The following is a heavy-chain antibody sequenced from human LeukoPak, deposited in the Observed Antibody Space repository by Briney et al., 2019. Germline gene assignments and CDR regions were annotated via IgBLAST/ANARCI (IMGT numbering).Heavy chain of an antibody. CDR2: IYSGGST. Sequence: GGSLRLSCAASEFVFGAFPMSWIRQAAGKGLEWVSVIYSGGSTYYADSVKGRFTISRDNSKNTLYLQMNSLRAEDTAVYYCARDRGGGRFDYWGQGTLVTVSS. CDR3: ARDRGGGRFDY. D-gene: IGHD3-16*01. CDR1: EFVFGAFP. J-gene: IGHJ4*02. V-gene: IGHV3-66*01.